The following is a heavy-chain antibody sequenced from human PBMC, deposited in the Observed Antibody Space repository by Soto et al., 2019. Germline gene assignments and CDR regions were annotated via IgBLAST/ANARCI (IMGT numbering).Heavy chain of an antibody. J-gene: IGHJ6*02. Sequence: GGSLRLSCAASGFTFSSYAMHWVRQAPGKGLEWVAVISYDGSNKYYADSVKGRFTISRDNSKNTLYLQMNSLRAEDTAVYYCARGGDYDILTGPDSYGMDVWGQGTTVTVSS. D-gene: IGHD3-9*01. V-gene: IGHV3-30-3*01. CDR1: GFTFSSYA. CDR2: ISYDGSNK. CDR3: ARGGDYDILTGPDSYGMDV.